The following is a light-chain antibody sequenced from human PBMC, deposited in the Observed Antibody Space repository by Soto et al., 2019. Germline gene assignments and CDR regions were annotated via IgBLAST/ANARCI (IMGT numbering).Light chain of an antibody. J-gene: IGLJ2*01. CDR2: EGS. CDR1: SSDVGSYNL. V-gene: IGLV2-23*01. Sequence: QLVLTQPASVSGSPGQSITISCTGTSSDVGSYNLVSWYQQRPGKAPKLIIYEGSKRPSGVSNRFSGSKSGNTASLTISGLQAEDEADYYCCSYAGSSTSVFGGGTKLTVL. CDR3: CSYAGSSTSV.